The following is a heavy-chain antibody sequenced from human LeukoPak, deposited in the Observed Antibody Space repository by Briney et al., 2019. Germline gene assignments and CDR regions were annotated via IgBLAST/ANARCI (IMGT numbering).Heavy chain of an antibody. CDR2: ISGSGGST. D-gene: IGHD3-3*01. CDR3: ARDRREGDFWSGSHHYFDV. CDR1: GFTFSSYA. J-gene: IGHJ4*02. Sequence: GGSLRLSCAASGFTFSSYAMSWVRQAPGKGLEWVSAISGSGGSTYYADSVKGRFTISRDNSKNTLYLQMNSLRAEDTALYYCARDRREGDFWSGSHHYFDVWGRGTVVTVSP. V-gene: IGHV3-23*01.